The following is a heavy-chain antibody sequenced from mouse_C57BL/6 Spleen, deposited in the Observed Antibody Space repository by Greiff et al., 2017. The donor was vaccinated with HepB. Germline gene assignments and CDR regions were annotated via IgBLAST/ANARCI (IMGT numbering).Heavy chain of an antibody. D-gene: IGHD1-1*01. CDR2: ISSGSSTI. Sequence: EVQVVESGGGLVKPGGSLKLSCAASGFTFSDYGMHWVRQAPEKGLEWVAYISSGSSTIYYADTVKGRFTISRDNAKNTLFLQMTSLRSEDTAMYYCASPGDYSSRGFAYWGQGTLVTVSS. CDR1: GFTFSDYG. V-gene: IGHV5-17*01. CDR3: ASPGDYSSRGFAY. J-gene: IGHJ3*01.